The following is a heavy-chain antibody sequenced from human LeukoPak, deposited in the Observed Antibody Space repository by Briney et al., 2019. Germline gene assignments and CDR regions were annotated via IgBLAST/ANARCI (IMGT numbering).Heavy chain of an antibody. CDR3: ARAKTYYYDSGGYYEGPIDY. CDR2: ISYDGSNK. CDR1: GFTFSSYA. V-gene: IGHV3-30*04. J-gene: IGHJ4*02. D-gene: IGHD3-22*01. Sequence: PGGSLRLSCAASGFTFSSYAMHWVRQAPGKGLEWVAVISYDGSNKYYADSVKGRFTISRDNSKNTLYLQMNSLRAEDTAVYYCARAKTYYYDSGGYYEGPIDYWGQGTLVTVSS.